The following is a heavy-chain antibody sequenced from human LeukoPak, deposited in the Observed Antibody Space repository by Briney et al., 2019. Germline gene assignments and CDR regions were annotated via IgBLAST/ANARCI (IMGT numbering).Heavy chain of an antibody. CDR2: IKQDGSEK. Sequence: PGGSLRLSCAASGFTFSSYWMSWVRQAPGKGLEWAANIKQDGSEKYYVDSVKGRFTISRDNAKNSLYLQMNSLRAEDTAVYYCARDRGEWELQGYFDYWGQGTLVTVSS. D-gene: IGHD1-26*01. J-gene: IGHJ4*02. V-gene: IGHV3-7*01. CDR1: GFTFSSYW. CDR3: ARDRGEWELQGYFDY.